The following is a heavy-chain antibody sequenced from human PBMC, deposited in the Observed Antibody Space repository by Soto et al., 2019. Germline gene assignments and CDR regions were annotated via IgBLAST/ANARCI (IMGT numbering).Heavy chain of an antibody. CDR2: MSYDGSKE. Sequence: QVQLVESGGGVVQPGRSLRLSCAASGFIFSDYGMHWVRQAPGKGLEWVTLMSYDGSKEYYADSVKGRFTISRDNSKNTLDLQMNSLSAEDSAVYYCAKDGRTAAFAYWGQGALVIVSS. V-gene: IGHV3-30*18. CDR1: GFIFSDYG. CDR3: AKDGRTAAFAY. J-gene: IGHJ4*02. D-gene: IGHD6-13*01.